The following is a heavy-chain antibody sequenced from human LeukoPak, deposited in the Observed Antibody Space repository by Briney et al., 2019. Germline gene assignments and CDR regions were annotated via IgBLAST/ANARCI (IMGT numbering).Heavy chain of an antibody. Sequence: SETLSLTCTVSGGSISGDYWSWIRQPAGTGLEWVGRIYTSGSTIYNPSLKSRVTMSVDTSKNQFSLRLNSVTAADTAVYYCAKDQVEMATITRFDYWGQGTLVTVSS. D-gene: IGHD5-24*01. CDR3: AKDQVEMATITRFDY. J-gene: IGHJ4*02. CDR1: GGSISGDY. CDR2: IYTSGST. V-gene: IGHV4-4*07.